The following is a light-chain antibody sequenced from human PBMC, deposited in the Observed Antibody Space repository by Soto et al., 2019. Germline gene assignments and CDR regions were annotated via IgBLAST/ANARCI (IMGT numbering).Light chain of an antibody. V-gene: IGKV3-15*01. Sequence: ETVLTQSPATLSVSPGETATLSCRASQSVYSNLAWYQQRPGQAPRLLIYRASTRVTGVPARFSGSGSGTEFTLTISSLQSEDSAVYFCQQFSGWPPYTFGQGTKLEIK. J-gene: IGKJ2*01. CDR2: RAS. CDR1: QSVYSN. CDR3: QQFSGWPPYT.